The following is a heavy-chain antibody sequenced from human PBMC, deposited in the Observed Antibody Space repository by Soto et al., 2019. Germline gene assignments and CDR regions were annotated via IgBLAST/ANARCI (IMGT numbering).Heavy chain of an antibody. CDR1: MFPVTNYS. J-gene: IGHJ4*02. Sequence: GGSLRIACASSMFPVTNYSMSCVRQAPGKGLEWVSGINGRGDSTYYADSVKGRFTTSRDNSKSTLYLQMNSLRAEDTAQYYCANGVDISRFDYWGQGTLVTVSS. V-gene: IGHV3-23*01. CDR3: ANGVDISRFDY. CDR2: INGRGDST. D-gene: IGHD3-3*01.